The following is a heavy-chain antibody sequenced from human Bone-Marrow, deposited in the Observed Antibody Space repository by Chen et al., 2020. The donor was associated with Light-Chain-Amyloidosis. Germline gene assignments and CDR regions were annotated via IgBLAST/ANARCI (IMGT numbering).Heavy chain of an antibody. CDR3: AIVGPVAGRIDY. CDR2: IYYSGRT. V-gene: IGHV4-31*03. D-gene: IGHD6-19*01. CDR1: GGSITSGGYY. J-gene: IGHJ4*02. Sequence: QVQLQESGPGLVKPSQTLSLTCSVSGGSITSGGYYWTWLRQHPGKGLEWIGYIYYSGRTNYNPSLKSRITISVDTSKNQFSLNLSSVTAADTAVYYCAIVGPVAGRIDYWGQGTLVTVSS.